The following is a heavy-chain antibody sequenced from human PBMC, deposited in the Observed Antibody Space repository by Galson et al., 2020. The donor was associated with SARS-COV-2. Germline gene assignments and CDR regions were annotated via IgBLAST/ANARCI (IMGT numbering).Heavy chain of an antibody. CDR3: ARDEGIRGYNYGRLYYGMDV. CDR1: GLPFSTYS. Sequence: NSGGSLRLPCAASGLPFSTYSMNWVRLAPGKGLEWVSSISTSSSYTYYVDSVKGRFSISRDNPRNSLYLHMNSLRAEDTAVYYCARDEGIRGYNYGRLYYGMDVWGQGTTVTVSS. J-gene: IGHJ6*02. D-gene: IGHD5-18*01. V-gene: IGHV3-21*01. CDR2: ISTSSSYT.